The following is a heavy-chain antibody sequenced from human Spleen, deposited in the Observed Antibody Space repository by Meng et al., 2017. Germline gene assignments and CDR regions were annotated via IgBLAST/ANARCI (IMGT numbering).Heavy chain of an antibody. J-gene: IGHJ4*02. CDR2: IWYDGSNE. CDR1: GFTFSNYG. D-gene: IGHD3-10*01. CDR3: ARDTYGSGSLDY. Sequence: GESLKISCAASGFTFSNYGLHWVRQAPGKGLEWVALIWYDGSNEGYADSVKGRFTISRDNSKNTLYLQMNSLRAEDTAVYYCARDTYGSGSLDYWGRGTLVTVSS. V-gene: IGHV3-33*08.